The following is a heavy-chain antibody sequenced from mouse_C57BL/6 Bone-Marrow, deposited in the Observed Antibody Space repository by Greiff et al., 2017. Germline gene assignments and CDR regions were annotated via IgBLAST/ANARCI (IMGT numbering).Heavy chain of an antibody. CDR2: INPSSGYT. Sequence: QVQLKQSGAELARPGASVKMSCKASGSTFTSYTMHWVKQRPGQGLEWIGYINPSSGYTKYNQKFKDKATLTADKSSSTAYMQLSSLTSEDTAVYYCARLGSNYGGYYFDYWGQGTTLSVSS. D-gene: IGHD2-5*01. J-gene: IGHJ2*01. CDR3: ARLGSNYGGYYFDY. CDR1: GSTFTSYT. V-gene: IGHV1-4*01.